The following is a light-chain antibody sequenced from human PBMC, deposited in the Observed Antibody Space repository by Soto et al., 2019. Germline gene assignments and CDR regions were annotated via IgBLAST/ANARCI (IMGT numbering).Light chain of an antibody. CDR3: SSYAGINNLGV. J-gene: IGLJ1*01. CDR1: SSDVGGYKY. Sequence: QSALTQPPSASGSPGQSVTISCTGTSSDVGGYKYVSWYQQHPGKAPNLMIFEVIKRPSGVPDRFSGSKSGNTASLTVSGLQAEDEADYYCSSYAGINNLGVFGTGTKLTVL. V-gene: IGLV2-8*01. CDR2: EVI.